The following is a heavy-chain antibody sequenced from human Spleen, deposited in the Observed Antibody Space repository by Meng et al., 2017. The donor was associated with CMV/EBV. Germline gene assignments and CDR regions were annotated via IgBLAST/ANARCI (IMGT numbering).Heavy chain of an antibody. CDR1: GYTFTGYY. CDR2: INPNSGDT. Sequence: ASVKVSCKSSGYTFTGYYVHWVRQAPGQGLEWMGWINPNSGDTNYAQKFQGRVSMTRDTYITTVYMELGRLRSDDTALYYCARDYGGDTIFGVGAYGMDVWGQGSTVTVSS. J-gene: IGHJ6*02. CDR3: ARDYGGDTIFGVGAYGMDV. V-gene: IGHV1-2*02. D-gene: IGHD3-3*01.